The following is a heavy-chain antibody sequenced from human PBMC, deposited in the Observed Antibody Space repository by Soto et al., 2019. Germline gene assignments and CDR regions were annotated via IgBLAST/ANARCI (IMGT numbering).Heavy chain of an antibody. V-gene: IGHV3-53*01. CDR1: GFTVSSNY. Sequence: EVQLVESGGGLIQPGGSLRLSCAASGFTVSSNYMSWVRQAPGKGLEWVSVIYSGGSTYYADSVKGRFTISRDNSKNTLYLQMNSLRAEDTAVYYCAREDCTNGVCHRRGAYNWFDPWGQGTLVTVSS. CDR3: AREDCTNGVCHRRGAYNWFDP. D-gene: IGHD2-8*01. CDR2: IYSGGST. J-gene: IGHJ5*02.